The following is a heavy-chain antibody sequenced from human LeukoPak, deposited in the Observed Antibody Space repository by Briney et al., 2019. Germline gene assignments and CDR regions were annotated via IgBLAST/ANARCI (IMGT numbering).Heavy chain of an antibody. CDR1: GYTFTCYY. V-gene: IGHV1-2*02. CDR3: ARSIPAGTLFDY. CDR2: INTNSGGT. D-gene: IGHD6-13*01. Sequence: ASVKVSCKASGYTFTCYYMHWVRQAPGQGLEWMGWINTNSGGTNYAQKFQGRVTMTRDTSISTAYMALSRLRSDDTAVYYCARSIPAGTLFDYWGQGTLVTVAS. J-gene: IGHJ4*02.